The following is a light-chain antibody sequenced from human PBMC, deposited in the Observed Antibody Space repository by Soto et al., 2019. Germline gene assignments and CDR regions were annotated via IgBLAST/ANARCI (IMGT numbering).Light chain of an antibody. CDR2: WAS. CDR3: QQYYSTPPT. J-gene: IGKJ4*01. V-gene: IGKV4-1*01. Sequence: DIVMTQSPDSLAVSLGERATINCKSSQSVLYSSNNENYLSWYQQKPGQPPKLLIYWASTRESGVPDRFSGSGSGIDFTLTISSLQAEDVAVYYCQQYYSTPPTFGGGTKVEIK. CDR1: QSVLYSSNNENY.